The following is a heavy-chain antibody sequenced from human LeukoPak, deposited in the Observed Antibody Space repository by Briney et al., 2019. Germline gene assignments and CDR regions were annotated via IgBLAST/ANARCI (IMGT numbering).Heavy chain of an antibody. CDR2: TYYRSKWYN. D-gene: IGHD1-26*01. V-gene: IGHV6-1*01. CDR3: ARAREGGWYFDL. CDR1: GDGVSNDSAA. Sequence: SQTLSLTCVISGDGVSNDSAAWNWIRQSPSRGLEWLGRTYYRSKWYNDYAASVKGRITVNPDTSKNQFSLQLRSVTPEDTAVYYCARAREGGWYFDLWGRGTLVTVSS. J-gene: IGHJ2*01.